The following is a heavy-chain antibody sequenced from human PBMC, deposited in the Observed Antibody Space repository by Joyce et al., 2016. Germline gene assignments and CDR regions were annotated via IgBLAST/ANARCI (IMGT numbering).Heavy chain of an antibody. V-gene: IGHV4-39*01. Sequence: QMQLQESGPGLVKPSETLSLTCSVSGVSISNSTYSWGWIRQPPGKGLEWIGSIHYSVSAYYNPSLKSRVTISVDTSKQQFSVRLSSVTAADTAVYYCARQTFYDFWSGPYGWFDPWGQGTLVTVSS. CDR2: IHYSVSA. J-gene: IGHJ5*02. D-gene: IGHD3-3*01. CDR1: GVSISNSTYS. CDR3: ARQTFYDFWSGPYGWFDP.